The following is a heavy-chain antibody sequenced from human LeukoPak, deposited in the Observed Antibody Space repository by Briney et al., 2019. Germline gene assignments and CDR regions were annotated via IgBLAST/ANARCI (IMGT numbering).Heavy chain of an antibody. CDR1: GGSISSGDYY. D-gene: IGHD3-10*01. J-gene: IGHJ6*02. V-gene: IGHV4-30-4*01. CDR2: IYYSGST. CDR3: AREVTMVRGVISRDGMDV. Sequence: PSQTLSLTCTVSGGSISSGDYYWSWIRQPPGKGLEWIGYIYYSGSTYYNPSLKSRVTISVDTSKNQFSLKLSSVTAADTAAYYCAREVTMVRGVISRDGMDVWGQGTTVTVSS.